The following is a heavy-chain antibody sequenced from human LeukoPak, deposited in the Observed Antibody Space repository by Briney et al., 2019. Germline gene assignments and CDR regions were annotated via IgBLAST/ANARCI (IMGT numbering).Heavy chain of an antibody. Sequence: ASVKVSCKASGYTFTGYYMHWVRQAPGQGLEWMGWINPNSGGTNYAQKFQGRVTMTRDTSISTAYMELSRLRSDDTAVYYCARDSTIVVVPAAMEDDYWGQGTLVTVSS. CDR3: ARDSTIVVVPAAMEDDY. CDR1: GYTFTGYY. J-gene: IGHJ4*02. CDR2: INPNSGGT. D-gene: IGHD2-2*01. V-gene: IGHV1-2*02.